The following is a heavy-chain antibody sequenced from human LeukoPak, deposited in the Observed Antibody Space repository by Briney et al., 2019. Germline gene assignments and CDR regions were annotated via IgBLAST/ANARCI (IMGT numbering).Heavy chain of an antibody. CDR3: ATEKHVDIVATGEAFDI. J-gene: IGHJ3*02. D-gene: IGHD5-12*01. CDR2: FDPEDGET. V-gene: IGHV1-24*01. CDR1: GYTLTELS. Sequence: ASVKVSCTVSGYTLTELSMNWVRQAPGKGLEWMGGFDPEDGETIYAQKFQGRVTMTEDTSTDTAYMELSSLRSEDTAVYYCATEKHVDIVATGEAFDIWGQGTMVTVSS.